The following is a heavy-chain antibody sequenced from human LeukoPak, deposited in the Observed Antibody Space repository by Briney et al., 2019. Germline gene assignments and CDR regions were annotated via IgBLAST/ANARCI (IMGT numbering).Heavy chain of an antibody. V-gene: IGHV1-18*01. CDR1: GYNFRNYG. Sequence: GASVKVSCKASGYNFRNYGIGWVRQAPKQGLEWMGWTTAGNGNTNYAQKVQGRVTMTTDTSTSTAYMELRSLRSDDTAVYFCARDSARGYSYGYNAFDIWGQGTMVTFSS. J-gene: IGHJ3*02. CDR2: TTAGNGNT. D-gene: IGHD5-18*01. CDR3: ARDSARGYSYGYNAFDI.